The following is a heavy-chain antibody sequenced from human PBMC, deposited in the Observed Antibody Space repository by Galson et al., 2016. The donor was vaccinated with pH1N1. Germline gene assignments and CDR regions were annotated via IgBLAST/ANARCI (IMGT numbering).Heavy chain of an antibody. D-gene: IGHD1-26*01. CDR2: ISLDSSNE. J-gene: IGHJ4*02. CDR1: GFGFSSYA. Sequence: SLRLSCAASGFGFSSYAMHWVRQAPGQGLEWVAFISLDSSNEYYVDSVRGRFTVSRDNSENTLFLQMNSLRAEDTAIYYCARDSSLWSAEWELFDYWGQGTLVTVSS. V-gene: IGHV3-30*04. CDR3: ARDSSLWSAEWELFDY.